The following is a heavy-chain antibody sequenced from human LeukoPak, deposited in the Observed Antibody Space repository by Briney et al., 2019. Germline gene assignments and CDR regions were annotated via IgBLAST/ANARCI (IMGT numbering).Heavy chain of an antibody. CDR1: GGSIDNYY. V-gene: IGHV4-59*01. D-gene: IGHD2-2*01. CDR3: AKIYQSAEYYFDY. CDR2: IYYTGST. Sequence: SETLSLTCTVSGGSIDNYYWRWIRQPPGKGLEWIGYIYYTGSTEYHPSLKSRVTISLDTSKNQFSLKLTSVTAADTAVYYCAKIYQSAEYYFDYWGQGNLVSVSS. J-gene: IGHJ4*02.